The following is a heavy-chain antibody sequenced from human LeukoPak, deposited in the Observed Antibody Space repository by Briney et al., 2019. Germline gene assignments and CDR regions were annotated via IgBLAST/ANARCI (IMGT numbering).Heavy chain of an antibody. V-gene: IGHV4-59*12. CDR2: IYYSGST. Sequence: SETLSLTCTVSGGSISSYYWSWIRQPPGKGLEWTGYIYYSGSTNYNPSLKSRVTISVDTSKNQFPLKLNSVTAADTAVYYCARGLFDMNTIRPFPFDLWGQGTLVTVSS. CDR1: GGSISSYY. CDR3: ARGLFDMNTIRPFPFDL. J-gene: IGHJ4*02. D-gene: IGHD5-24*01.